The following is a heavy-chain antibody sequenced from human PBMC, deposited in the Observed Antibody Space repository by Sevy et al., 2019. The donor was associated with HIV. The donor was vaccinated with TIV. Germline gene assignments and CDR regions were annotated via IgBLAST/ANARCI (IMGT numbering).Heavy chain of an antibody. CDR3: AKNTAAVGTGGFDY. D-gene: IGHD6-13*01. J-gene: IGHJ4*02. V-gene: IGHV3-30*02. Sequence: GGSLRLSCAASGFTFSYSGMHWVRQAPGQGLEWVTFIQYDGNNKYYADSVKGRFTISRDNSKNTLYLQMNGLRSDDTAVYYCAKNTAAVGTGGFDYWGQGTLVTVSS. CDR1: GFTFSYSG. CDR2: IQYDGNNK.